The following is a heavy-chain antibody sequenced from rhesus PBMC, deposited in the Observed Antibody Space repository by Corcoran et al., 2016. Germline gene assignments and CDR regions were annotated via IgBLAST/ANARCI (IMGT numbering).Heavy chain of an antibody. V-gene: IGHV4S10*01. CDR2: IYGSSTNT. J-gene: IGHJ4*01. Sequence: QVQLQESGPGVVKPSETLSLTCAVSGGSISDNYRWSWIRQPPGKGLEWIGFIYGSSTNTNYNPSLKSRVTISKDTSKNQFSLKLSSVTAADTDVYFCAREDVVVLRVWGQGVLVTVSS. CDR1: GGSISDNYR. D-gene: IGHD2-15*01. CDR3: AREDVVVLRV.